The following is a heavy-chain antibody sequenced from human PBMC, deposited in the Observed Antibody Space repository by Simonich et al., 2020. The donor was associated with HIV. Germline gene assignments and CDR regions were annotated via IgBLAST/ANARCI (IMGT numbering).Heavy chain of an antibody. CDR3: ASHYGGNHLNWFDP. Sequence: QVQLQQWGAGLLKPSETLSLTCAVYGGSFSGYYWSWIRQPPGKGLEWIGEINQSGSTNSNPSLKSRVTISVDTSKNQFSLKLSSVTAADTAVYYCASHYGGNHLNWFDPWGQGTLVTVSS. CDR2: INQSGST. CDR1: GGSFSGYY. J-gene: IGHJ5*02. V-gene: IGHV4-34*01. D-gene: IGHD2-15*01.